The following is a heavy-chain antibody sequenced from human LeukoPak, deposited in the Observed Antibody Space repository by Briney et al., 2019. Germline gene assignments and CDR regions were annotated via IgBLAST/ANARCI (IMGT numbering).Heavy chain of an antibody. CDR1: GGTFSSYA. CDR3: ARSRPDYGDYLYYYGMDV. J-gene: IGHJ6*02. Sequence: SVKVSCKASGGTFSSYAISWMRQAPGQGLEWMGGIIPIFGTANYAQKFQGRVTITADESTSTAYMELSSLRSEDTAVYYCARSRPDYGDYLYYYGMDVWGQGTTVTVSS. CDR2: IIPIFGTA. V-gene: IGHV1-69*13. D-gene: IGHD4-17*01.